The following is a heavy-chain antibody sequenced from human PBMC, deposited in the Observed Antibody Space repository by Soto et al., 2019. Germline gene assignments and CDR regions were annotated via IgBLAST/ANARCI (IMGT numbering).Heavy chain of an antibody. V-gene: IGHV1-18*01. D-gene: IGHD3-10*01. Sequence: QVQLVQSGAEVKKPGASVKVSCKTSGYTSTTYGINWVRQAPGQGLEWMGWISGYNGNTNYAQKFQGRVIMTTDTSTTTAYMELMSLRSDDTAVYYCERVGGVKDYHYVEAFDHWGQGSLVTVSS. CDR2: ISGYNGNT. J-gene: IGHJ4*02. CDR3: ERVGGVKDYHYVEAFDH. CDR1: GYTSTTYG.